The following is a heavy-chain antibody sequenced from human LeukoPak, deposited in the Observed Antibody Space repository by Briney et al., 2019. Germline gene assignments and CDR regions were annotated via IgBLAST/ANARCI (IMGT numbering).Heavy chain of an antibody. CDR2: MNPNSGNT. Sequence: GASVKVSCKASGYTFTSYDINWVRQATGQGLEWMGWMNPNSGNTGYAQKFQGRVTMTRNTSISTAYMELSSLRSEDTAVYYCARRRIAAAGKNNWFDPWGQGTLVTVSS. V-gene: IGHV1-8*01. J-gene: IGHJ5*02. D-gene: IGHD6-13*01. CDR1: GYTFTSYD. CDR3: ARRRIAAAGKNNWFDP.